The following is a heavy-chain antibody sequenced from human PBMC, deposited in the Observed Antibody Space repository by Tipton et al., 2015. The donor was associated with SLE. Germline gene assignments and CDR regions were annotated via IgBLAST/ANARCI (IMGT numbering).Heavy chain of an antibody. J-gene: IGHJ4*02. CDR1: GGSISSSSYY. CDR3: ARDPMTTGYFDY. CDR2: IYYSGST. V-gene: IGHV4-39*07. Sequence: TLSLTCTVSGGSISSSSYYWGWIRQPPGKGLEWIGNIYYSGSTYYNPSLKSRVTISVDTSKNQFSLKLSSVTAADTAVYYCARDPMTTGYFDYWGQGTLVTVSS. D-gene: IGHD4-17*01.